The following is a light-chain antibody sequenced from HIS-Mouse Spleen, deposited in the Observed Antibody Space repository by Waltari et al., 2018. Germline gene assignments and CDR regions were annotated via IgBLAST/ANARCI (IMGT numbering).Light chain of an antibody. CDR2: KAS. CDR1: PSISSW. J-gene: IGKJ4*01. Sequence: DLKMTQSPSTLSASVGDRVTITCRASPSISSWLAWYQQKPGKAPKPLIYKASSLESGVPSRFSGSGSGTEFTLTISSLQPDDFATYYCQQYNSYSKLTFGGGTKVEIK. V-gene: IGKV1-5*03. CDR3: QQYNSYSKLT.